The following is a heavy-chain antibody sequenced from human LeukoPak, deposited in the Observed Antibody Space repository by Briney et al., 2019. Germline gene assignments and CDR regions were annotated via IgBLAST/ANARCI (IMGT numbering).Heavy chain of an antibody. V-gene: IGHV1-8*01. D-gene: IGHD4-23*01. Sequence: ASVKLCCNASGYTFTSYDIIWVRQATGQGFEWMGWMNPNSGNTGYAQKFQGRVTMTRNTSISTAYMELSSLRSEDTAVYYCARGDFYDGKEYLHHWGQGTLVIVSS. CDR3: ARGDFYDGKEYLHH. CDR2: MNPNSGNT. CDR1: GYTFTSYD. J-gene: IGHJ1*01.